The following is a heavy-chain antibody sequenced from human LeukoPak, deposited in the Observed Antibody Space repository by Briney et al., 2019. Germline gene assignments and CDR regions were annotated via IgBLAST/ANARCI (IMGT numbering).Heavy chain of an antibody. CDR1: GGSFSGYY. CDR2: INLRGST. D-gene: IGHD6-13*01. V-gene: IGHV4-34*01. Sequence: SETLSLTCAVYGGSFSGYYWTWIRQSASKGLEWLGEINLRGSTTYHPSHKSRVSLSLDPSKSQVSLRLHSVTAADTAVYYCARAGVYMSAAWYRRDYYNMDVWGTGTAVTVSS. CDR3: ARAGVYMSAAWYRRDYYNMDV. J-gene: IGHJ6*03.